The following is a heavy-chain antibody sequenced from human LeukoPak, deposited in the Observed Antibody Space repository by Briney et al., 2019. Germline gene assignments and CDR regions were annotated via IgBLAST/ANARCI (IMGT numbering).Heavy chain of an antibody. CDR3: ARAFLSSCGLYDAFDI. J-gene: IGHJ3*02. Sequence: ASVKVSCKASGYTFTGYYMHWVRQAPGQGLEWMGWINPNSGGTNYAQKFQGRVTMTRDTSISTAYMELSRLRSDDTAVYYCARAFLSSCGLYDAFDIWGQGTMVTVSS. CDR1: GYTFTGYY. CDR2: INPNSGGT. D-gene: IGHD6-19*01. V-gene: IGHV1-2*02.